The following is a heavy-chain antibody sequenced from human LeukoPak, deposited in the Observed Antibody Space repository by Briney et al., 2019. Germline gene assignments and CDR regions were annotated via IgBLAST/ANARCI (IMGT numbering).Heavy chain of an antibody. Sequence: AGGSLRLSCAASGFTFSSYAMSWVRQAPGKGLEWVSAISGSGGSTYYAGSVKGRFTISRDNSNNMVYLQMNSLRAEDTAVYYCVKDLVGYDSSNYRDCWGQGTLVTVSS. D-gene: IGHD3-22*01. J-gene: IGHJ4*02. CDR3: VKDLVGYDSSNYRDC. CDR2: ISGSGGST. V-gene: IGHV3-23*01. CDR1: GFTFSSYA.